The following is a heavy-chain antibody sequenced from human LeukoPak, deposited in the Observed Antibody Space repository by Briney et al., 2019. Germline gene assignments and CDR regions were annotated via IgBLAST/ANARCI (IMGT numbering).Heavy chain of an antibody. CDR3: AREKATVTSACFDY. D-gene: IGHD4-17*01. CDR1: GGTFSSYA. V-gene: IGHV1-69*13. J-gene: IGHJ4*02. Sequence: SVKVSFKASGGTFSSYAISWVRQAPGQGLEWTGGIIPIFGTANYAQKFQGRVTITADESTSTAYMELSSLRSEDTAVYYCAREKATVTSACFDYWGQGTLVTVSS. CDR2: IIPIFGTA.